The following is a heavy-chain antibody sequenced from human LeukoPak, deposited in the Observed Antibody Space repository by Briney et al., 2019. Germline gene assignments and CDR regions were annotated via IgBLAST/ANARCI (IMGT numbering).Heavy chain of an antibody. Sequence: ASVKVSCKASGYTFTGYYMHWVRQAPGQGLEWMGRINPNSGGTNYAQKFQGRVTMTRDTSISTAYMELSRLRSDDTAVYYCAKARDSLGELSFHGGRGTLVTVSS. V-gene: IGHV1-2*06. CDR3: AKARDSLGELSFH. CDR1: GYTFTGYY. J-gene: IGHJ4*02. D-gene: IGHD3-16*02. CDR2: INPNSGGT.